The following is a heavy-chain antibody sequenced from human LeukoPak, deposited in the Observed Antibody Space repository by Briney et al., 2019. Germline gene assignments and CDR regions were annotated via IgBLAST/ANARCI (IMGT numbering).Heavy chain of an antibody. J-gene: IGHJ3*02. CDR1: GFTFSSYS. CDR2: ISSSSSYI. Sequence: PGGSLRLSCAASGFTFSSYSMDWVRQAPGKGLEWVWSISSSSSYIYYADSVKGRFTISRDNAKHSLYLQMNSLRAEDTAVYYCASSAPSDIWGRGTMVTVSS. CDR3: ASSAPSDI. V-gene: IGHV3-21*01.